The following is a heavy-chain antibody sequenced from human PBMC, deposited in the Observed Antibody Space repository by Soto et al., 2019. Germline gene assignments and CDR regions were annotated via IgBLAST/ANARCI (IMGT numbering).Heavy chain of an antibody. J-gene: IGHJ4*02. V-gene: IGHV3-74*01. CDR1: GFTFSSYW. D-gene: IGHD3-3*01. CDR3: AREGAYNDFWSGYWAY. CDR2: INSDGSST. Sequence: EVQLVESGGGLVQPGGSLRLSCAASGFTFSSYWMHWVRQAPGKGLVLVSRINSDGSSTSYADSVKGRFTISRDNAKNTLYLQMNSLRAEDTAVYYCAREGAYNDFWSGYWAYWGQGTLVTVSS.